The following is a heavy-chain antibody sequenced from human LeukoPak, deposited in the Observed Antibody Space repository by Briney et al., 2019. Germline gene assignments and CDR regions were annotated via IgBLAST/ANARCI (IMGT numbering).Heavy chain of an antibody. V-gene: IGHV4-4*07. CDR2: IYTSGST. CDR1: GGSISSYY. D-gene: IGHD3-10*01. J-gene: IGHJ1*01. Sequence: SETLSLTCTVSGGSISSYYWSWIRQPAGKGLEWIGRIYTSGSTNYNPSLKSRVTISVDTSKNQFSLKLSSVTAADTAVYYCARGDRITMVRGVIRVEYFQHWGQGTLVTVSS. CDR3: ARGDRITMVRGVIRVEYFQH.